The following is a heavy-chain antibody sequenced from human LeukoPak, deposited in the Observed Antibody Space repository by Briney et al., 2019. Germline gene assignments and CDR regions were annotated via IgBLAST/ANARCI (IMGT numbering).Heavy chain of an antibody. Sequence: SEPLSFTCAVYGGSLSGYYWSWTRKPPGKGLEWIGEINHSGSTNYNPSLKSRVTISVDTSKNQFSLKLSSVTAADTAVYYCAGFPRKSGSYDDYWGQGTLVTVSS. CDR1: GGSLSGYY. V-gene: IGHV4-34*01. J-gene: IGHJ4*02. CDR3: AGFPRKSGSYDDY. CDR2: INHSGST. D-gene: IGHD1-26*01.